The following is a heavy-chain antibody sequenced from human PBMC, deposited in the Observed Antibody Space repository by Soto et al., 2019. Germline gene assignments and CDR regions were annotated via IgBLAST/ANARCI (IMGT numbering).Heavy chain of an antibody. CDR1: GYAFIGYY. D-gene: IGHD2-21*01. CDR3: SRDPPYGGGCICHSGGILWYNLSDP. V-gene: IGHV1-46*01. Sequence: QVQLVQSGAEVKKPGASVKVSCKASGYAFIGYYMHWVRQAPGQGLDWMGIINPSGGSTTYPQKFAGRVPLTTDTTTSTVYRELSSLRSEYTAVYYCSRDPPYGGGCICHSGGILWYNLSDPWGQGTLVTVSS. J-gene: IGHJ5*02. CDR2: INPSGGST.